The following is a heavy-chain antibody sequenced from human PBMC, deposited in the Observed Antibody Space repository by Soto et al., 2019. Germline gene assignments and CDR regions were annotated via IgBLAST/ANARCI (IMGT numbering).Heavy chain of an antibody. CDR1: GYTFTGYY. CDR2: INPNSGGT. CDR3: ARDGRYYDILTGYYRDYYYYGMDV. V-gene: IGHV1-2*02. D-gene: IGHD3-9*01. Sequence: QVQLVQSGAEVKKPGASVKVSCKAYGYTFTGYYMHWVRQAPGQGLEWMGWINPNSGGTNYAQKFQGRVTMTRDTSISTAYMELSRLRSDDTAVYYCARDGRYYDILTGYYRDYYYYGMDVWGQGTTVTVSS. J-gene: IGHJ6*02.